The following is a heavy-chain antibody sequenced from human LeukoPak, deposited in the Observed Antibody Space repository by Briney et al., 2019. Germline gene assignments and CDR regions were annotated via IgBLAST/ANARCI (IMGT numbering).Heavy chain of an antibody. CDR1: GGSISSSNW. V-gene: IGHV4-4*02. D-gene: IGHD3-22*01. CDR2: IYHSGST. J-gene: IGHJ4*02. Sequence: SETLSLTCAVSGGSISSSNWWSWVRQPPGKGLEWIGEIYHSGSTNYNPSLKSRVTISVDKSKNQFSLKLSSVTAADTAVYYCARVPRDLYYYDSSGYYFDYWGQGTLVTVSS. CDR3: ARVPRDLYYYDSSGYYFDY.